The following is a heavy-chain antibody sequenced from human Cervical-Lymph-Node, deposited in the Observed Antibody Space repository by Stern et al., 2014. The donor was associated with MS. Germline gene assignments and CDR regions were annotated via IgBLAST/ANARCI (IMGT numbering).Heavy chain of an antibody. D-gene: IGHD4-23*01. J-gene: IGHJ2*01. V-gene: IGHV1-69*01. Sequence: VQLEESGVELKTPGSSVRISCKASGGTFTSYAINWVRQAPGQGPEWMGGIIPMFGTINYAQNFQGRVTISADESTGTAYMELTGLTSEDTAVFYCARDGRGNFFYFDLWGRGTLVTVSS. CDR2: IIPMFGTI. CDR1: GGTFTSYA. CDR3: ARDGRGNFFYFDL.